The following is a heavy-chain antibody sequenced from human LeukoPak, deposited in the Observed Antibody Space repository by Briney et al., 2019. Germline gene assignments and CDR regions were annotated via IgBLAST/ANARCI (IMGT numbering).Heavy chain of an antibody. J-gene: IGHJ3*02. V-gene: IGHV6-1*01. D-gene: IGHD6-13*01. CDR2: TYYRSKWYN. CDR3: ARDPRIAVAVPRGAFDI. Sequence: SQTLSLTCAISGDSVSSNSAAWNWIRQSPSRGLEWLGRTYYRSKWYNDYAVSVKSRITINPDTSKNQFSLQLNSVTPEDTAVYYCARDPRIAVAVPRGAFDIWGQGTMVTVSS. CDR1: GDSVSSNSAA.